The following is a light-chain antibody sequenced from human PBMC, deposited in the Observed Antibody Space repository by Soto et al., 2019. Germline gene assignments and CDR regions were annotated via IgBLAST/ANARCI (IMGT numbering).Light chain of an antibody. J-gene: IGLJ1*01. CDR1: SSDVGGYNY. V-gene: IGLV2-14*01. Sequence: QSALTQPAAVSGSPGQSITISCTGTSSDVGGYNYVSWYQQHPGKAPQLIIYEVSNRPSGVSNRFSGSKSGNTASLTNSGLQAEDEADYYCNSYTSKATGVFGTGTKLTV. CDR3: NSYTSKATGV. CDR2: EVS.